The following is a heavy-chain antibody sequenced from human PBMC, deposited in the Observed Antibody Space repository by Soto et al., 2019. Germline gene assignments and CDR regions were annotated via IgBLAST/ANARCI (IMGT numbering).Heavy chain of an antibody. Sequence: ASVKVSCKVSGYTLTELSMHWVRQAPGKGLEWMGGFDPEDGETIYAQKFQGRVTMTEDTSTDTAYMELSSLRSEDTAVYYCATSIAVAVPDYYYYGMDVWGQGTTVTVSS. CDR3: ATSIAVAVPDYYYYGMDV. CDR1: GYTLTELS. D-gene: IGHD6-19*01. V-gene: IGHV1-24*01. CDR2: FDPEDGET. J-gene: IGHJ6*02.